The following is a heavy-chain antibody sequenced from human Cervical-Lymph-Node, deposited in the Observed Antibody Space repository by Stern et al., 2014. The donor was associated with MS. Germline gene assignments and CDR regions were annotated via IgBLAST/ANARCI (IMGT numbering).Heavy chain of an antibody. CDR2: IYYSWST. CDR1: GGSLSSYY. V-gene: IGHV4-59*01. Sequence: QLQLQESGPGLVKPSETLSLTCTVSGGSLSSYYWSWIRQPPGKGLEWIGYIYYSWSTNYNPPLTSRVTITVANSKNKNPLTLNSVTAADTAVYYCARGKGGYESSGYAFDYWGQGTLVTVSS. CDR3: ARGKGGYESSGYAFDY. J-gene: IGHJ4*02. D-gene: IGHD3-22*01.